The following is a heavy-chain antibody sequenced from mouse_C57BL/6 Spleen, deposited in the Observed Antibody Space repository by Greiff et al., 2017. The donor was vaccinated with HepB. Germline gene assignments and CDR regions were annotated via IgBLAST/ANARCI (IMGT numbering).Heavy chain of an antibody. Sequence: EVKVEESGGGLVQPGGSMKLSCAASGFTFSDAWMDWVRQSPEKGLEWVAEIRNKANNHATYYAESVKGRFTISRDDSKSSVYLQMNSLRAEDTGIYYCTSITTVVATVDYWGQGTSVTVSS. D-gene: IGHD1-1*01. CDR2: IRNKANNHAT. J-gene: IGHJ4*01. CDR3: TSITTVVATVDY. V-gene: IGHV6-6*01. CDR1: GFTFSDAW.